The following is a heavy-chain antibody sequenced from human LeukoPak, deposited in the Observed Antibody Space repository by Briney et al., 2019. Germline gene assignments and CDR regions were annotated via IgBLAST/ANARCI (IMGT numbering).Heavy chain of an antibody. CDR2: INHSGST. CDR1: GGSFSGYY. D-gene: IGHD6-13*01. Sequence: SETLSLTCAVYGGSFSGYYWSWIRQPPGKGLEWIGKINHSGSTNYNPSLKSRVTISVDTSKNQFSLKLSSVTAADTAVYYCARGHLGAGIATFDYWGQGTLVTVSS. J-gene: IGHJ4*02. V-gene: IGHV4-34*01. CDR3: ARGHLGAGIATFDY.